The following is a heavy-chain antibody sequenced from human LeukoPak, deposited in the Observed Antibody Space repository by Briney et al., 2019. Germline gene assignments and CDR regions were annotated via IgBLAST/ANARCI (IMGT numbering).Heavy chain of an antibody. V-gene: IGHV3-11*04. CDR1: GFTFSDYY. J-gene: IGHJ6*03. D-gene: IGHD2-2*01. CDR3: AREGRCSSTSCDATYYYMDV. Sequence: PGGSLRLSCVASGFTFSDYYMNWIRQAPGKGLGWVSYITSSGGSIYYADSVKGRFTISRDNARNSLYLQMNSLRAEDTGVYYCAREGRCSSTSCDATYYYMDVWGQGTTVTVSS. CDR2: ITSSGGSI.